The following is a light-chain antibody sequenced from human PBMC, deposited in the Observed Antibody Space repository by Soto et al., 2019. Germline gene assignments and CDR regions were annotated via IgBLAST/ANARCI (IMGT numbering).Light chain of an antibody. Sequence: EIVLTQSPGTLSLSPGERATLSCRASQSVSSSYLAWYQQKPGQAPRLLINGASSRATGIPDRFSGSGSGTDFTLTISRLEPEDFAVYYYQQYGTTPPSTVGQGTGLE. CDR3: QQYGTTPPST. CDR1: QSVSSSY. CDR2: GAS. V-gene: IGKV3-20*01. J-gene: IGKJ5*01.